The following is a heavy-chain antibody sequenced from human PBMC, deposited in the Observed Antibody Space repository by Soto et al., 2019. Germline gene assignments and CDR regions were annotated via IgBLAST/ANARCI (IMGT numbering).Heavy chain of an antibody. CDR3: AREGPSWRERGWLRPIDY. J-gene: IGHJ4*02. Sequence: QVQLVESGGGVVQPGRSLRLSCVASGFTFSSYVMHWVRQAPGKGLEWVAVIWYDGSNKYYADSVKGRFTISRDNSKNTLYLQINSLRAEETAVYYCAREGPSWRERGWLRPIDYWGQGTLVTVSS. V-gene: IGHV3-33*01. CDR2: IWYDGSNK. D-gene: IGHD5-12*01. CDR1: GFTFSSYV.